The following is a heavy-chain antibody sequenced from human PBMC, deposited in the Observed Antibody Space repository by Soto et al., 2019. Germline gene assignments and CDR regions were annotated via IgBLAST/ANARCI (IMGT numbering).Heavy chain of an antibody. Sequence: QVQLQERGAGLLKPSETLSLICSVNGVPLSGSFWTWLRQPPGKGLEWIGELNHSGTTNYNPSLKSRLSTSVDTSQNEITLRLTSVTAADTAVYYCASSRMGVARPFDFRGQGTLVTVST. CDR3: ASSRMGVARPFDF. J-gene: IGHJ4*02. CDR2: LNHSGTT. CDR1: GVPLSGSF. D-gene: IGHD3-3*01. V-gene: IGHV4-34*01.